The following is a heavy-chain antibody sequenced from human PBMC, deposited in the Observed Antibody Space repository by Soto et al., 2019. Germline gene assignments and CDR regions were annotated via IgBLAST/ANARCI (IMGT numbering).Heavy chain of an antibody. CDR1: GYTFTGYY. CDR3: ARDYNGDYDY. D-gene: IGHD4-17*01. Sequence: ASVNVSCKAAGYTFTGYYIHWVRQAPGQGRECMGWINPNSGGTNYAQKFQGRVTMTRDTSISTAYMELSRLRSDDTAVYYCARDYNGDYDYWGQGTLVTVSS. J-gene: IGHJ4*02. CDR2: INPNSGGT. V-gene: IGHV1-2*02.